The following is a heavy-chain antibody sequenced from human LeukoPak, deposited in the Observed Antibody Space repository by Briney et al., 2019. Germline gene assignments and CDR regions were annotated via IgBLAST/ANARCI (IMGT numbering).Heavy chain of an antibody. V-gene: IGHV4-59*01. J-gene: IGHJ3*02. CDR3: AIGTLGAFDI. Sequence: SQTLCLTCAVSRGAISGFNRGWVWQPPGKGLEWIGYIYYSGSTNYNPSLKSRVTISVDTSKNQFSLKLSSVTAADTAVYYCAIGTLGAFDIWGQGTMVTVSS. D-gene: IGHD1-7*01. CDR1: RGAISGFN. CDR2: IYYSGST.